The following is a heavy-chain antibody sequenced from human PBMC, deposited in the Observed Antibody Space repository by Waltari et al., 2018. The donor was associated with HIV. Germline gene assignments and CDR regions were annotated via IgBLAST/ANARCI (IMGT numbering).Heavy chain of an antibody. Sequence: VQLVQSGAEVKKPGAAVKVSCKASGITLRTYAMHWVRQAPGQRLEWMGWINVGNGNSDYSQKFQGRVTITRDKSASTAYMELSGLRSEDTAVYYCASEQYSSDWYDNHWGQGTLVTVSS. J-gene: IGHJ5*02. V-gene: IGHV1-3*01. CDR2: INVGNGNS. CDR1: GITLRTYA. D-gene: IGHD6-19*01. CDR3: ASEQYSSDWYDNH.